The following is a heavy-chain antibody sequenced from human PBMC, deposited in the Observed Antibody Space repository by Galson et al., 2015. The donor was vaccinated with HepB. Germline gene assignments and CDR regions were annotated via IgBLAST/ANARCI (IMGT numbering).Heavy chain of an antibody. V-gene: IGHV5-51*01. D-gene: IGHD2-2*01. CDR3: ARHYYCNSTICDNPFDY. CDR2: IYPGDSDT. Sequence: QSGAEVKKPGQSLKISCKASGYRFTTYWIGWVRQMPGKGLEWMGFIYPGDSDTRYSPSFQGQVTMSAHNAINTAYLQWDSLRASDTAIYYCARHYYCNSTICDNPFDYWGQGTPVTVSP. J-gene: IGHJ4*02. CDR1: GYRFTTYW.